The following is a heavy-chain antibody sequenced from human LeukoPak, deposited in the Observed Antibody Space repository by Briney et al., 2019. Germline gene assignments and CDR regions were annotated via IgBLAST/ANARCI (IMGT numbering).Heavy chain of an antibody. CDR3: TSGLYGDYVAALQDYYYYGMDV. V-gene: IGHV3-15*01. D-gene: IGHD4-17*01. CDR2: IKSKTDGGTT. J-gene: IGHJ6*02. Sequence: GGSLRLSCAASGFTFSNAWMSWVRQAPGKGLEWVGRIKSKTDGGTTDYAAPVKGRFTISRDDSKNTLYLQMNSLKTEDTAVYYCTSGLYGDYVAALQDYYYYGMDVWGQGTTVTVSS. CDR1: GFTFSNAW.